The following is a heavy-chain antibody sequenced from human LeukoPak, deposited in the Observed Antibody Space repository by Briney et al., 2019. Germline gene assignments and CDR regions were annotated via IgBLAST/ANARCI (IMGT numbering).Heavy chain of an antibody. V-gene: IGHV3-7*03. CDR3: SRDPRHSDY. CDR1: GFSFSSYW. J-gene: IGHJ4*02. CDR2: IRQDESER. Sequence: GGSLRLSCEGSGFSFSSYWMTWVRQLPGKGPEWVANIRQDESERYFADSVKGRFTISRDNAKNSPYLHMNSLTVEDTAVYYCSRDPRHSDYWGQGTLVTVSS.